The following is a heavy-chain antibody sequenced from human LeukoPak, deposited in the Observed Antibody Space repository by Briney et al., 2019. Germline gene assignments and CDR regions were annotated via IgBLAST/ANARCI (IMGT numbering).Heavy chain of an antibody. V-gene: IGHV1-2*06. CDR1: GYTFTGYY. Sequence: ASVKVSCKASGYTFTGYYMHWVRQAPGQGLEWMGRINPNSGGTNYAQKFQGRVTMTRDTSIRTAYMELSRLRSDDTAVYYCAAELYYDFWSGYSNWFDPWGQGTLVTVSS. CDR2: INPNSGGT. CDR3: AAELYYDFWSGYSNWFDP. D-gene: IGHD3-3*01. J-gene: IGHJ5*02.